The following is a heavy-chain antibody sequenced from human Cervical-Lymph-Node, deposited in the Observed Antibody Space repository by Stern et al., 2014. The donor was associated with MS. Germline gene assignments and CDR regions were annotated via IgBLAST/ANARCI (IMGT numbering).Heavy chain of an antibody. V-gene: IGHV5-51*03. CDR3: ARGGPTYSSSLDPSSCFDP. J-gene: IGHJ5*02. Sequence: EVQLVESGAEVKKPGESLKISCKASGYSFSSYWIGWVRQMPGKGLEWMGIIYPGDSETRYNPSLQGQVPISADKSINAAYLQWSTLKASDTAIYYCARGGPTYSSSLDPSSCFDPWGQGTLVTVSS. D-gene: IGHD3-22*01. CDR1: GYSFSSYW. CDR2: IYPGDSET.